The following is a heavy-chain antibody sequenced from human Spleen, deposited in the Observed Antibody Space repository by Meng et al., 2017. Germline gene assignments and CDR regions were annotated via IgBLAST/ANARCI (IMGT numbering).Heavy chain of an antibody. CDR2: IYQSGST. CDR3: ARHSQIYGMDV. J-gene: IGHJ6*02. V-gene: IGHV4-38-2*01. Sequence: GWIRQSPGKGLEWIGSIYQSGSTYYNPSLKSRVTMSADTSKNQFSLKLTSVTAADTAVYYCARHSQIYGMDVWGQGTTVTVSS. D-gene: IGHD5-18*01.